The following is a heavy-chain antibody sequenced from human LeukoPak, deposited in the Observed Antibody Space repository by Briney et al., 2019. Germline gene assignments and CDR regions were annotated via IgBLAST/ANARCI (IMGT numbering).Heavy chain of an antibody. CDR2: ISNSGSA. CDR3: ARSPSGYRFDS. J-gene: IGHJ4*02. Sequence: PSETLSLTCAVSGGSVNRGTFFCTWIRQPPGKGLEWIGYISNSGSANYNPSLKSRVTISSDTSKTQFSLRLTSVTAADTAVYYCARSPSGYRFDSWGQGTLVTVSS. V-gene: IGHV4-61*01. CDR1: GGSVNRGTFF. D-gene: IGHD3-22*01.